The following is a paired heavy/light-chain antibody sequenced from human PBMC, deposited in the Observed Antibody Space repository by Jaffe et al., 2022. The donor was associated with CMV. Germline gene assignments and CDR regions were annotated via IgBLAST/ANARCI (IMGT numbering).Heavy chain of an antibody. CDR2: ISSSSSYI. CDR1: GFTFSSYS. V-gene: IGHV3-21*01. Sequence: EVQLVESGGGLVKPGGSLRLSCAASGFTFSSYSMNWVRQAPGKGLEWVSSISSSSSYIYYADSVKGRFTISRDNAKNSLYLQMNSLRAEDTAVYYCARANYYDSSGYYWYYYYYYGMDVWGQGTTVTVSS. CDR3: ARANYYDSSGYYWYYYYYYGMDV. J-gene: IGHJ6*02. D-gene: IGHD3-22*01.
Light chain of an antibody. CDR2: DVS. CDR3: SSYTSSSTLEV. J-gene: IGLJ3*02. V-gene: IGLV2-14*03. Sequence: QSALTQPASVSGSPGQSITISCTGTSSDVGGYNYVSWYQQHPGKAPKLMIYDVSNRPSGVSNRFSGSKSGNTASLTISGLQAEDEADYYCSSYTSSSTLEVFGGGTKLTVL. CDR1: SSDVGGYNY.